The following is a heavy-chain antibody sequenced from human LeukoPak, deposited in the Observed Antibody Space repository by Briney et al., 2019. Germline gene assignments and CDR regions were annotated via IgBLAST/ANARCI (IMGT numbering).Heavy chain of an antibody. CDR1: GFTFTSYW. Sequence: GGSLRLSCAASGFTFTSYWMHWVRHAPGKGLVWVSRVNTDGSITNYADSVKGRFTISRDNAKNTVYVQMNSLRAEDTAVYYCVREGWELQLDYWGQGTLVTVSS. J-gene: IGHJ4*02. V-gene: IGHV3-74*01. CDR3: VREGWELQLDY. D-gene: IGHD4-23*01. CDR2: VNTDGSIT.